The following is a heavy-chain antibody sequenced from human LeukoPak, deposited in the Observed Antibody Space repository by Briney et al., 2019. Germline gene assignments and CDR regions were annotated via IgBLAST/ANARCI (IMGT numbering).Heavy chain of an antibody. J-gene: IGHJ4*02. D-gene: IGHD5-24*01. V-gene: IGHV3-30*18. CDR3: AKAHVEMATDY. CDR2: ISYDGSNK. CDR1: GFTFSSYG. Sequence: GRSLRLSCAASGFTFSSYGMHWVRQAPGKGLEWVAVISYDGSNKYYADSVKGRFTISRDNSKNTLYLQMNSLRAEDTAVYYCAKAHVEMATDYWGQGTLVTVSS.